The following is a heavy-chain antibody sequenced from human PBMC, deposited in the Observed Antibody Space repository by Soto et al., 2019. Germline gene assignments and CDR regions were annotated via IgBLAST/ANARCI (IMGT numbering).Heavy chain of an antibody. V-gene: IGHV1-18*01. CDR1: GYSFTTYG. CDR2: ISGYNGNT. CDR3: AREGPAPYYYYGMDV. J-gene: IGHJ6*02. Sequence: QVQLVQSGGEVKKPGASVKVSCKTSGYSFTTYGISWVRQAPGQGLEWMGWISGYNGNTHYAQKFQGRVSXPXXXSXXTAYMELRSLRSDDTAVYYCAREGPAPYYYYGMDVWGQGTTVTVSS.